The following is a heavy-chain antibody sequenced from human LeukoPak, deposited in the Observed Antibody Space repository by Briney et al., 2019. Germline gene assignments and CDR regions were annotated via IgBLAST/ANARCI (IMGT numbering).Heavy chain of an antibody. V-gene: IGHV4-38-2*02. CDR3: VRDPSEAADFFFDS. CDR1: HYFISDGAF. J-gene: IGHJ4*02. CDR2: VNHRGIT. Sequence: PSETLSLTCTVSHYFISDGAFWGWIRQPPGKGLEWVANVNHRGITFYNPSLESRVAISVDTSKNQFFLRVTSVTAADTAIYYCVRDPSEAADFFFDSWGQGTLATVSS. D-gene: IGHD2-21*02.